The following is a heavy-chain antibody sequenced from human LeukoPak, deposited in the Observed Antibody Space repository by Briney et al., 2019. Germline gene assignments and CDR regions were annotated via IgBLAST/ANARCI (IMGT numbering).Heavy chain of an antibody. CDR3: ARGRKWLVSDAFDI. Sequence: SETLSLTCAVYGGSFSGYYWSWIRQPPGKGLEWIGEINHSESTNYNPSLKSRVTISVDTSKNQFSLKLSSVTAADTAVYYCARGRKWLVSDAFDIWGQGTMVTVSS. CDR2: INHSEST. V-gene: IGHV4-34*01. J-gene: IGHJ3*02. CDR1: GGSFSGYY. D-gene: IGHD6-19*01.